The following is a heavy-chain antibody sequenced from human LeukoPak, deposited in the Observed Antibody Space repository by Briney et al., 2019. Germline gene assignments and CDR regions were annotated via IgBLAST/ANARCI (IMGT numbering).Heavy chain of an antibody. J-gene: IGHJ3*02. Sequence: SQTLSLTCAISGDSVSNINAAWNWIRQSPSRGLEWLGRTYYRSSWYSDFAVSVKSRATISPDTSKNQFSLHLNSVTPDDTALYYCARNNKAYTWNPLDIWGQGTMVTVSS. CDR1: GDSVSNINAA. V-gene: IGHV6-1*01. D-gene: IGHD1-1*01. CDR2: TYYRSSWYS. CDR3: ARNNKAYTWNPLDI.